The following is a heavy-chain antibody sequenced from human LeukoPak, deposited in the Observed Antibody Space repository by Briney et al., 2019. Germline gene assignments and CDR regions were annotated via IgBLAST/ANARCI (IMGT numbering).Heavy chain of an antibody. Sequence: GGSLRLSCAASGFTLDDYGMSWVRQTPGKGLEWVSGINWNGGSTGYADSVKGRFTISRDNAKNSLYLQMNSLRAEDTALYYCARENNWNYPYYYMDVWGKGTTVTVSS. J-gene: IGHJ6*03. D-gene: IGHD1-20*01. CDR2: INWNGGST. CDR1: GFTLDDYG. CDR3: ARENNWNYPYYYMDV. V-gene: IGHV3-20*04.